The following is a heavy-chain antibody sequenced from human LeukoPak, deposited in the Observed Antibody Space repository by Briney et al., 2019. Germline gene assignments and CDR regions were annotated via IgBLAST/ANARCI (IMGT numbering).Heavy chain of an antibody. Sequence: SETLSLTCTVSGGSISSYYWSWIRQPPGKGLEWIGSIYSSGTTYYNPSLKSRVTISIDTSKNQFSLKLSSVTAADTAVYYCARVTPNYDYVWGSYRYNAFDIWGQGTMVTVSS. D-gene: IGHD3-16*02. V-gene: IGHV4-39*07. CDR2: IYSSGTT. J-gene: IGHJ3*02. CDR1: GGSISSYY. CDR3: ARVTPNYDYVWGSYRYNAFDI.